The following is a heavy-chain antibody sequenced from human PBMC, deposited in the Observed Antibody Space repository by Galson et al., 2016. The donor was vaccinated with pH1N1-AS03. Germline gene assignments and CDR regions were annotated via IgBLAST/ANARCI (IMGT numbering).Heavy chain of an antibody. CDR3: ARDPRGPCSSATCATTYYFGMDV. D-gene: IGHD1-26*01. CDR1: GYIFTGFY. Sequence: SVKVSCKASGYIFTGFYVHWVRQAPGQGLEWMGWINPNNGVTNYAQKFQAWVTMTGDTSISTAYMEPNGLESDDTAVYYCARDPRGPCSSATCATTYYFGMDVWGQGTTVIVSS. J-gene: IGHJ6*02. CDR2: INPNNGVT. V-gene: IGHV1-2*04.